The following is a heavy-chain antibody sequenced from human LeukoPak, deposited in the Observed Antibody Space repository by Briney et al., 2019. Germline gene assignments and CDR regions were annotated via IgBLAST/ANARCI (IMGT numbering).Heavy chain of an antibody. D-gene: IGHD4-17*01. Sequence: SETLSLTCTVSGGSISSGDYYWSWIRQHPGKGLEWIGYIYYSGDTYYNPSLRSRVSISLDTSKNQFSLKLSSVTAADTAMYYCARDYGNNWFDPWGQGTLVTVSA. CDR3: ARDYGNNWFDP. V-gene: IGHV4-31*03. CDR1: GGSISSGDYY. J-gene: IGHJ5*02. CDR2: IYYSGDT.